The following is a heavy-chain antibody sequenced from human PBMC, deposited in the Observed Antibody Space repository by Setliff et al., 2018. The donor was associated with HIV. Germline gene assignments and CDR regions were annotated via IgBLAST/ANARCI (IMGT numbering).Heavy chain of an antibody. CDR2: IYASGNT. D-gene: IGHD3-22*01. CDR3: ARVPLYYYGNLTEY. V-gene: IGHV4-61*02. CDR1: GGSINSANYY. Sequence: SETLSLTCTVSGGSINSANYYWSWIRLPAGKGLEWVGRIYASGNTNYNPSLQSRVTILIDPSKNQFSLKLKSVTAADTAVYYCARVPLYYYGNLTEYWGQGTLVTVSS. J-gene: IGHJ4*02.